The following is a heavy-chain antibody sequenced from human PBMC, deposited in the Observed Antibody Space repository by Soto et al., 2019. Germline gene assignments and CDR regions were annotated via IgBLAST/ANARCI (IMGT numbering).Heavy chain of an antibody. CDR2: ISYDGSNK. CDR3: ARADSGYAHDYYYYGMDV. V-gene: IGHV3-30-3*01. Sequence: PGGSLRLSCAASGFTFSSCAMHWVRQAPGKGLEWVALISYDGSNKYYADSVKGRFTISRDNSKNTLYLQMNSLRAEDTAVYYCARADSGYAHDYYYYGMDVWGQGTTVTVSS. D-gene: IGHD5-12*01. CDR1: GFTFSSCA. J-gene: IGHJ6*02.